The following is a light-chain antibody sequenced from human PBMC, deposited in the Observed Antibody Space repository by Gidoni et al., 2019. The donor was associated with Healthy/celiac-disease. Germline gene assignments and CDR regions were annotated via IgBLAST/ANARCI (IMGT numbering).Light chain of an antibody. CDR3: QTWGTGINWV. V-gene: IGLV4-69*01. Sequence: QLALTQSPSASASLGACVKLPCTLSSGNGSYAIAWHQQQPEKGPRYLMKLDSDGSHSKGDGFPDRFSGSSSGAERYLTISSLQSEDEADYYCQTWGTGINWVFGGGTKLTVL. J-gene: IGLJ3*02. CDR2: LDSDGSH. CDR1: SGNGSYA.